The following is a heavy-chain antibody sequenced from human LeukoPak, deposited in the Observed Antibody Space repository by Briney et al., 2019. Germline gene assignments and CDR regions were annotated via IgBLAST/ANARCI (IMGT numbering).Heavy chain of an antibody. CDR2: INHSGST. CDR3: AREESMRRFGAFDI. CDR1: GGSFSGYY. Sequence: PSETLSLTCAVYGGSFSGYYWSWIRQPPGKGLEWIGEINHSGSTNYNPSLKSRVTISVDTSKNQFSLKLSSVTAADTAVYYCAREESMRRFGAFDIWGQGTMVTVSS. V-gene: IGHV4-34*01. D-gene: IGHD3-3*01. J-gene: IGHJ3*02.